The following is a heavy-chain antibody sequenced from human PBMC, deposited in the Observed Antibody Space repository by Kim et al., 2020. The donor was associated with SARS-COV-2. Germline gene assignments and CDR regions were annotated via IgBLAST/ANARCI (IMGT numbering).Heavy chain of an antibody. Sequence: ASVKVSCKTSGYTFSPYALHWVRQAPGQGLEWMGWINPGSGNRKYSQKFQGRVTITSDTSARTAYMELNSLGSEYTAVYYCARVTDPTTNTWALDYWGQGTLVTVSS. V-gene: IGHV1-3*01. D-gene: IGHD1-1*01. CDR3: ARVTDPTTNTWALDY. CDR2: INPGSGNR. J-gene: IGHJ4*02. CDR1: GYTFSPYA.